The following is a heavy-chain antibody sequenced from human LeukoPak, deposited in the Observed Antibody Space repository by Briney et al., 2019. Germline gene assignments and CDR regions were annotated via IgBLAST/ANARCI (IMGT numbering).Heavy chain of an antibody. V-gene: IGHV3-74*01. CDR3: ARAGRALLWFGELLGDAFDI. Sequence: GGSLRLSCAASGFTFSSYWMHWVRQAPGKGLVWVSRINSDGSSTSYADSVKGRFTISSDNAKNTLYLQMNSLRAEDTAVYYCARAGRALLWFGELLGDAFDIWGQGTMVTVSS. J-gene: IGHJ3*02. D-gene: IGHD3-10*01. CDR2: INSDGSST. CDR1: GFTFSSYW.